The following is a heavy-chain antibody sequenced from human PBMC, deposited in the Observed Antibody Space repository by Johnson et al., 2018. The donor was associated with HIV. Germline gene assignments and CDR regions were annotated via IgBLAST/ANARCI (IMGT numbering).Heavy chain of an antibody. CDR3: ARDGPYYLSQRYAFEI. D-gene: IGHD3-22*01. Sequence: VQLVESGGGLVQPGGSLRLSCAVSGFTVSTSYMTWVRQAPGKGLDWVSVIYSGGSTYYADSVKGRFIISRDNSKNTLYLQMNSLRVEDTAVYYCARDGPYYLSQRYAFEIWGQGTMVTVSS. CDR2: IYSGGST. CDR1: GFTVSTSY. J-gene: IGHJ3*02. V-gene: IGHV3-53*01.